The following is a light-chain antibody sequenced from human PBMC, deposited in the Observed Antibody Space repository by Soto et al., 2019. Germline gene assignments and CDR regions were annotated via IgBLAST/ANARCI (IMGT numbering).Light chain of an antibody. Sequence: IQLTQSPSSLSASVGDRVTITCRASRGIASSLAWYQQKPGRAPKLLIYAASTLQSGVPSRFSGSGSGTDFTLTITSLQPEDFATYYCQHLHTYPYTFGQGTKLEIK. J-gene: IGKJ2*01. CDR1: RGIASS. V-gene: IGKV1-9*01. CDR2: AAS. CDR3: QHLHTYPYT.